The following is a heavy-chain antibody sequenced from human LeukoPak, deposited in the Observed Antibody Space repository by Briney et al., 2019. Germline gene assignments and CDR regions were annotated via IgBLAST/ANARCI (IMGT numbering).Heavy chain of an antibody. CDR1: GFTFSSYS. CDR3: ARGPRLAAAADTWNWFDP. D-gene: IGHD6-13*01. Sequence: PGGSLRLSCAASGFTFSSYSMNWVRQAPGKGLEWVSSISSSSNYIYYADSVKGRFTISRDNAKNSLYLQMNSLRAGDTAVYYCARGPRLAAAADTWNWFDPWGQGTLVTVSS. V-gene: IGHV3-21*01. J-gene: IGHJ5*02. CDR2: ISSSSNYI.